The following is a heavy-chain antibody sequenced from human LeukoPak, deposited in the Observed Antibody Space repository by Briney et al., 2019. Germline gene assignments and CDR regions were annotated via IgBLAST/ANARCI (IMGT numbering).Heavy chain of an antibody. J-gene: IGHJ3*02. D-gene: IGHD1-26*01. CDR2: MSFDGSTE. CDR1: GFTFSSYG. V-gene: IGHV3-30*03. Sequence: GGSLRLSCSASGFTFSSYGMHWVRQAPGKGLEWVAVMSFDGSTEYYADSVKGRFTISRDNSKNTLYLQMNSLRAEDTAVYYCAREGNSGSYHDAFDIWGQGTMVTVSS. CDR3: AREGNSGSYHDAFDI.